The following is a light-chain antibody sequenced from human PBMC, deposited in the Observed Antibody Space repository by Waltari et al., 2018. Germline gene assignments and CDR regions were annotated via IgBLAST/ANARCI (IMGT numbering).Light chain of an antibody. Sequence: IIFTQSPATLSFSPGERATLSCSASLGVSIYVAWYQQKPGQVPRLLIYGASSRATGIPDRFSGSGSGTEFTLTINSLEPEDFAVYYCQKYSSSPLTFGGGTKVEIK. CDR1: LGVSIY. CDR3: QKYSSSPLT. V-gene: IGKV3-20*01. CDR2: GAS. J-gene: IGKJ4*01.